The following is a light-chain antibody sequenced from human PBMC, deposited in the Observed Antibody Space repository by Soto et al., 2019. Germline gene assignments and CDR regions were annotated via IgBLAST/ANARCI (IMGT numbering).Light chain of an antibody. Sequence: EIVLTQSPATLSSSPGERATLSCRASQSVSSYLAWYQHKPGQAPRLLIYDASKRATGIPARFSGSGSGTDFTLTISSLEAEDFAVYYCQQRSNWPPTWTFGQGTRVEI. J-gene: IGKJ1*01. CDR1: QSVSSY. CDR2: DAS. V-gene: IGKV3-11*01. CDR3: QQRSNWPPTWT.